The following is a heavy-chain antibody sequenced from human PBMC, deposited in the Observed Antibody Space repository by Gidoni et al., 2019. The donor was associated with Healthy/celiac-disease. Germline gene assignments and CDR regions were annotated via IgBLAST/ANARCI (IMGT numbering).Heavy chain of an antibody. CDR1: GGTFSSYA. D-gene: IGHD6-13*01. V-gene: IGHV1-69*06. CDR3: ARDPEPPVGQQLVELDV. J-gene: IGHJ6*02. Sequence: VQIVQSGAEVKKPGSSVKVSCKASGGTFSSYAISGVRQAPGQGLAWMGGSIPIFGTANYAQKFQGRVTITADKSTSTAYMELSSLRSEDTAVYCCARDPEPPVGQQLVELDVWGQGTTVTVSS. CDR2: SIPIFGTA.